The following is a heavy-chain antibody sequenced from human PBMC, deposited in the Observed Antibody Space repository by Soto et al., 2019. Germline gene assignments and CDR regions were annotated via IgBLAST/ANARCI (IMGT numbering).Heavy chain of an antibody. Sequence: SVKVSCKASGYIFTGYFIQWLRQAPGQGLEWMGGIIPIFGTANYAQKFQGRVTITADESTSTAYMELSSLRSEDTAVHYCARDPVVVAATGYGMDVWGQGTTVTVSS. CDR3: ARDPVVVAATGYGMDV. V-gene: IGHV1-69*13. J-gene: IGHJ6*02. CDR1: GYIFTGYF. CDR2: IIPIFGTA. D-gene: IGHD2-15*01.